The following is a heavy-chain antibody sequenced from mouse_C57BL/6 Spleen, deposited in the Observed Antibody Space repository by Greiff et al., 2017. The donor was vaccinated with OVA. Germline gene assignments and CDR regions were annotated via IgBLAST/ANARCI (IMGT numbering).Heavy chain of an antibody. Sequence: QVQLKESGPELVKPGASVKISCKASGYAFSSSWMNWVKQRPGKGLEWIGRIYPGDGDTNYNGKFKGKATLTADKSSSTAYMQLSSLTSEDSAVYFCARWSYDGYYAFDYWGQGTTLTVSS. CDR3: ARWSYDGYYAFDY. J-gene: IGHJ2*01. D-gene: IGHD2-3*01. CDR1: GYAFSSSW. CDR2: IYPGDGDT. V-gene: IGHV1-82*01.